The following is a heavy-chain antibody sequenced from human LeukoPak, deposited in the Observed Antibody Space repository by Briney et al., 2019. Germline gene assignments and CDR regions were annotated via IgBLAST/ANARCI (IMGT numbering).Heavy chain of an antibody. CDR3: ARSRRTTVPPGY. V-gene: IGHV1-2*02. J-gene: IGHJ4*02. D-gene: IGHD4-11*01. CDR2: INPNSGGT. Sequence: ASVKVSCKASGYTFTGYYMHWVRQAPGQGLEWMGWINPNSGGTNYAQKFQGRVTMTRDTSISTAYMELNRLRSDDTAVYYCARSRRTTVPPGYWGQGTLVTVSS. CDR1: GYTFTGYY.